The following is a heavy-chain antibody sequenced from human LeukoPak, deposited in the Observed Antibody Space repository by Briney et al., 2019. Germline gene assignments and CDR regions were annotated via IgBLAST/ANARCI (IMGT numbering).Heavy chain of an antibody. CDR1: GYTFTSYG. V-gene: IGHV1-18*01. J-gene: IGHJ6*02. CDR3: ARDRSPPESHYYDSSGYYLHYYGMDV. CDR2: ISAYNGNT. D-gene: IGHD3-22*01. Sequence: ASVKVSCKASGYTFTSYGISWVRQAPGQGLEWMGWISAYNGNTNYAQKLQGRVTMTTDTSTSTAYMELRSLRSDDTAVYYCARDRSPPESHYYDSSGYYLHYYGMDVWGQGTTVTVSS.